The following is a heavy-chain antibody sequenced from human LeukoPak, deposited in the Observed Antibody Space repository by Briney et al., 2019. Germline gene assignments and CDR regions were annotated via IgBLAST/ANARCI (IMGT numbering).Heavy chain of an antibody. Sequence: GRSLRLSCAASGFNFDDYAMHWVRQAPGKGLEWVSGISWNSGSIGYADSVKGRFTISRDNAKNSLYLQMNSLRAEDTALYYCAKVDHSGAFPDYWGQGTLVTVSS. CDR2: ISWNSGSI. V-gene: IGHV3-9*01. CDR3: AKVDHSGAFPDY. J-gene: IGHJ4*02. CDR1: GFNFDDYA. D-gene: IGHD2-15*01.